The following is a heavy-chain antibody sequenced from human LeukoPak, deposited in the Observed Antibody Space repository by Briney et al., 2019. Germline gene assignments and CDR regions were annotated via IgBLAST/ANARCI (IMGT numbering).Heavy chain of an antibody. Sequence: PSQTLSLTCTVSGGSISSGSYYWSWIRQPPGKGLEWIGEINHSGSTNYNPSLKSRVTISVDTSKNQFSLKLSSVTAADTAVYYCARVGGKRKYFQHWGQGTLVTVSS. CDR1: GGSISSGSYY. CDR2: INHSGST. J-gene: IGHJ1*01. D-gene: IGHD3-16*01. V-gene: IGHV4-39*07. CDR3: ARVGGKRKYFQH.